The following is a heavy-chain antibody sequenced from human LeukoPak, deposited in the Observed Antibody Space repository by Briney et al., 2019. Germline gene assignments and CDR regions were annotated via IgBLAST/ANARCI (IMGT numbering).Heavy chain of an antibody. CDR1: GFTFSSYA. D-gene: IGHD2-2*02. J-gene: IGHJ4*02. CDR2: ISGSSSST. Sequence: PGGSLRLSCAASGFTFSSYAMSWVRQAPGKGLEWVSVISGSSSSTYYADSVKGRFTISRDNSKNTLCLQMNSLRAEDTAVYYCAKERSTAVAAAINYWGLGTLVTVSS. V-gene: IGHV3-23*01. CDR3: AKERSTAVAAAINY.